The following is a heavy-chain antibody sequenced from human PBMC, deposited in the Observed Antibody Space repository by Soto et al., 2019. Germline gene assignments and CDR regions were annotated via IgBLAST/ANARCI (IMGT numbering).Heavy chain of an antibody. D-gene: IGHD1-26*01. J-gene: IGHJ4*02. CDR3: ARDGRYSGSYGGYYFDY. CDR1: GYTFTSYG. Sequence: QVQLVQSGAEVKKPGASVKVSCKASGYTFTSYGISWVRQAPGQGLEWMGWISANNGNTNYAQKIQGTVTITTDTSTSTGYMELRSLRSDDTAVYYCARDGRYSGSYGGYYFDYCGQGTLVTVSS. CDR2: ISANNGNT. V-gene: IGHV1-18*01.